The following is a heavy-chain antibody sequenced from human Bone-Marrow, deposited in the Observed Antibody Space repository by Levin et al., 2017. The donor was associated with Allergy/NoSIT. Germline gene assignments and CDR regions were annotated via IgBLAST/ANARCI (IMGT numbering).Heavy chain of an antibody. D-gene: IGHD1-14*01. CDR1: GYTFTVYY. J-gene: IGHJ4*02. CDR3: ARIGSNHNFDY. Sequence: GESLKISCKTSGYTFTVYYMHWVRQAPGQGLEWMGRINPNTGVTNYAQNFQGRVTMTRDTSISTAYMELSSLSSDDTAVYYCARIGSNHNFDYWGQGTLVTVSS. CDR2: INPNTGVT. V-gene: IGHV1-2*06.